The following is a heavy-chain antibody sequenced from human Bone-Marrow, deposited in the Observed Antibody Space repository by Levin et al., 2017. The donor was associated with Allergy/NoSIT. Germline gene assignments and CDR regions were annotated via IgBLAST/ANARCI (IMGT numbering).Heavy chain of an antibody. Sequence: PGGSLRLSCAASGFTFSSYWMHWVRQAPGKGLVWVSRINSDGSSTNYADSVKGRFTISRDNAKNTLYLQMNSLRAEDTAVYYCARPGSDKYPRHWYFDLWGRGTLVTVSS. V-gene: IGHV3-74*01. CDR3: ARPGSDKYPRHWYFDL. CDR2: INSDGSST. D-gene: IGHD2-21*01. CDR1: GFTFSSYW. J-gene: IGHJ2*01.